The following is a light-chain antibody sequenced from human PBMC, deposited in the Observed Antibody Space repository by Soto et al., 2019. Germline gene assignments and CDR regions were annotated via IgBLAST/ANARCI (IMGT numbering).Light chain of an antibody. V-gene: IGLV2-8*01. CDR3: SSYAGSSTDYV. CDR2: EVS. J-gene: IGLJ1*01. Sequence: QSVLTQPPSASGSPGQSVTISCTGTSSDVGGYNYVSWYQQHPGKVPKLMIYEVSKRPSGVPDRFSGSKSGNTASLTVSGLQAEDEADYYCSSYAGSSTDYVFGTGTKVTVL. CDR1: SSDVGGYNY.